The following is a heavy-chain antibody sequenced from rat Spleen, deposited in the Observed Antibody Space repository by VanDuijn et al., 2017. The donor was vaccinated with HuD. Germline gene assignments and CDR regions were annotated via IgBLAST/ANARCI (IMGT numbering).Heavy chain of an antibody. CDR3: ARRGDYYDGYYLFDY. CDR1: GYSITSNY. CDR2: KNSAGST. Sequence: EVQLQESGPGLVKPSQSLSLTCSVTGYSITSNYWGWIRKFPGNKLEWMGYKNSAGSTNYNPSLKSRISITRDTSKNQFFLQVNSVTTEDTATYYCARRGDYYDGYYLFDYWGQGVMVTVSS. D-gene: IGHD1-12*03. V-gene: IGHV3-3*01. J-gene: IGHJ2*01.